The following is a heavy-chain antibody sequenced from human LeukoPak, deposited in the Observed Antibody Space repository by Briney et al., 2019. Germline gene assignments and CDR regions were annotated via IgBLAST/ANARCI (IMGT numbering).Heavy chain of an antibody. J-gene: IGHJ6*02. Sequence: SQTLSLTCAVSGGSISSGGYSWSWIRQPPGKGLEWIGYIYYSGSTNYNPSLKSRVTISVDTSKNQFSLKLSSVTAADTAVYYCARQFSGSLGRYYYYGMDVWGQGTTVTVSS. CDR3: ARQFSGSLGRYYYYGMDV. V-gene: IGHV4-30-4*07. D-gene: IGHD3-10*01. CDR2: IYYSGST. CDR1: GGSISSGGYS.